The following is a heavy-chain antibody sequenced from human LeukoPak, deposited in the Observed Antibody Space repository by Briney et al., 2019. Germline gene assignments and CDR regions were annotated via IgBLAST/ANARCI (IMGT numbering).Heavy chain of an antibody. V-gene: IGHV3-74*01. J-gene: IGHJ5*02. Sequence: PGGSLRLSCAASGFTFSSYWMHWVRQAPGKGLVWVPHIKTDGSTTNYADSVKGRFTISRDNAKNTLYLQMNSLRVEDTALYYCARLAGEVKDLWGQGTLVTVSS. CDR1: GFTFSSYW. D-gene: IGHD7-27*01. CDR3: ARLAGEVKDL. CDR2: IKTDGSTT.